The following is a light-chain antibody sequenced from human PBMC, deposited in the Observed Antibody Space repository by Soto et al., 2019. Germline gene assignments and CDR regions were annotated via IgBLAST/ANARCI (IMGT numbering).Light chain of an antibody. Sequence: EIVLTQSPATLSSFPGDRVTLSCRASQYINTRLAWYQHRPGQAPRLLIYQTSIRAAGIPARFSASGSGTDFPLTISDVQPEDFALYSCHQRQSCPRTFGQGTKVDI. CDR3: HQRQSCPRT. J-gene: IGKJ1*01. V-gene: IGKV3-11*01. CDR1: QYINTR. CDR2: QTS.